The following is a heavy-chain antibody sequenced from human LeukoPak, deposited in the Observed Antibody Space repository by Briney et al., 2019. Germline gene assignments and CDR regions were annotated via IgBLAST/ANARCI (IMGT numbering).Heavy chain of an antibody. Sequence: GGSLRLSCAASGFTLRSYWLHWVRQVPGKGLVWVSRINGDGSNSNYADSVKGRFTISRDNAKNTLYLQMNSLRAEDTALYYCARSSGRAVAEFDYWGQGTLVTVSS. CDR1: GFTLRSYW. V-gene: IGHV3-74*01. J-gene: IGHJ4*02. D-gene: IGHD6-19*01. CDR2: INGDGSNS. CDR3: ARSSGRAVAEFDY.